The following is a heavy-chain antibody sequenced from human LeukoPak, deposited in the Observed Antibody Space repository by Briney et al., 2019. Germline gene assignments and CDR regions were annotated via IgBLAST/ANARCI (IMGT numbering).Heavy chain of an antibody. J-gene: IGHJ4*02. CDR2: IPYDGSNK. CDR3: AKDNSGWAFDY. V-gene: IGHV3-30*02. D-gene: IGHD6-19*01. CDR1: GFTFSIHG. Sequence: GGSLRLSCAASGFTFSIHGMHWVRQAPGKGLEWVAFIPYDGSNKYYADSVKGRFTISRDNSKNTLFLQMNSLRAEDTAVYYCAKDNSGWAFDYWGQGTLVTVSS.